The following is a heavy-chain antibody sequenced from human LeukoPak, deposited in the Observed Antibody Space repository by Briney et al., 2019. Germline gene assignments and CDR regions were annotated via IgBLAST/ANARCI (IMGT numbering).Heavy chain of an antibody. CDR2: IHHGGRS. J-gene: IGHJ2*01. CDR1: GGSVFGYY. CDR3: ARHGDWYFAL. V-gene: IGHV4-34*01. D-gene: IGHD3-10*01. Sequence: SETPSLTCAVSGGSVFGYYWSWIRQSPGKGLEWIGEIHHGGRSKYHPALKSRVTISVDTPNNQFSLKLTSMTAADTAVYYCARHGDWYFALWGPGTLVTVSS.